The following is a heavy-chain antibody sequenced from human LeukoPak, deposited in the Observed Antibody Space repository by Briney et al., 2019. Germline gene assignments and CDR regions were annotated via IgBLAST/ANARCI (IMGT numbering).Heavy chain of an antibody. D-gene: IGHD3-16*01. CDR2: IKQDGSEK. J-gene: IGHJ6*04. CDR3: ASVGDPTYYYYYGMDV. V-gene: IGHV3-7*03. Sequence: GGSLRLSCAASGFTFSSYWMSRVRQAPGKGLEWVANIKQDGSEKYYVDSVKGRFTISRDNAKNSLYLQMNSLRAEDTAVYYCASVGDPTYYYYYGMDVWGKGTTVTVSS. CDR1: GFTFSSYW.